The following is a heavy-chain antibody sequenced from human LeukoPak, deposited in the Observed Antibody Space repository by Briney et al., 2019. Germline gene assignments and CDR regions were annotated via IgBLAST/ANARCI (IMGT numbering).Heavy chain of an antibody. CDR3: ARDDRITMIVPAHAFDI. Sequence: PGGSLRLSCAASGFTFSSYGMHWVRQAPGKGLEWVSFIRYDGSNEYYADSVRGRFTISRDNSKNTLYLQMNSLRAEDTAVYYCARDDRITMIVPAHAFDIWGQGTMVTVSS. CDR1: GFTFSSYG. CDR2: IRYDGSNE. J-gene: IGHJ3*02. D-gene: IGHD3-22*01. V-gene: IGHV3-30*02.